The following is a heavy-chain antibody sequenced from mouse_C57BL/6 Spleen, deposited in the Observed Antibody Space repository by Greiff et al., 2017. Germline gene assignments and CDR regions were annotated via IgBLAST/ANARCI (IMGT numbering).Heavy chain of an antibody. V-gene: IGHV1-54*01. CDR3: ARGEALDY. CDR2: INPGSGGT. D-gene: IGHD2-13*01. Sequence: VKLMESGAELVRPGTSVKVSCKASGYAFTNYLIEWVKQRPGQGLEWIGVINPGSGGTNYNEKFKGKATLTADKSSSTAYMQLSSLTSEDSAVYFCARGEALDYWGQGTTLTVSS. CDR1: GYAFTNYL. J-gene: IGHJ2*01.